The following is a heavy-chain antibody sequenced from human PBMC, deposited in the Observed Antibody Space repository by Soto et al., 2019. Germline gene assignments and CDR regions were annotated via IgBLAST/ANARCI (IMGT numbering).Heavy chain of an antibody. V-gene: IGHV3-21*01. J-gene: IGHJ3*02. D-gene: IGHD3-3*01. CDR2: ISSSSSYL. CDR3: ARDLGYYDFYENHAFDI. Sequence: EVQLVESGGGLVKPGGSLRLSCAASGFTFSSYSMNWVRQAPGKGLEWVSSISSSSSYLYYADSVKGRFTISRDNAKNSLYLQMNSLRAEDTAVYYCARDLGYYDFYENHAFDIWGQGTMVTVSS. CDR1: GFTFSSYS.